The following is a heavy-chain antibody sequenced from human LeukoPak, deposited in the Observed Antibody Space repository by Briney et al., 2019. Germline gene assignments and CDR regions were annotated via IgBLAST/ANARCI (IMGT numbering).Heavy chain of an antibody. V-gene: IGHV1-58*02. Sequence: EASVKVSCKASGFTFTSSAMQWVRQARGQRLEWIGWIVVGSGNTNYAQKFQERVTITRDMSTSTAYMELSSLRSEDTAVYYCARDRRGAVAGFDPWGQGTLVTVSS. J-gene: IGHJ5*02. CDR3: ARDRRGAVAGFDP. D-gene: IGHD6-19*01. CDR2: IVVGSGNT. CDR1: GFTFTSSA.